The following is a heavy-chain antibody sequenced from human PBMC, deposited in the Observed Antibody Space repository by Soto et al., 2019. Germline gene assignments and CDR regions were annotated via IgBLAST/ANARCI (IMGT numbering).Heavy chain of an antibody. J-gene: IGHJ4*02. CDR2: IHYSGTT. V-gene: IGHV4-59*01. Sequence: ETLSLTCTVSGGSMRNYFWTWIRQPPGKGLEWIGYIHYSGTTSFFPSYNPSLRSRVTISEDTSKNQFSLKLLSVTTADTAVYFCAAGEASSRNLAPYYLDFWGQGTLVTVSS. D-gene: IGHD6-13*01. CDR1: GGSMRNYF. CDR3: AAGEASSRNLAPYYLDF.